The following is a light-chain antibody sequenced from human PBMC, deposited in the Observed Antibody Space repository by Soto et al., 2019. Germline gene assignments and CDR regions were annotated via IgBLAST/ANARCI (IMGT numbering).Light chain of an antibody. CDR1: QSLLHCNGYNY. CDR3: MQALQTPDT. Sequence: DIVMTQSPLSLPVTPGEPASISCRSSQSLLHCNGYNYLDWYLQKPGQSPQLLIYLGSNRASGVPDRFSGSGAGTDFTLKISRVEAEDVGVYYCMQALQTPDTVGQGTKLESK. J-gene: IGKJ2*01. CDR2: LGS. V-gene: IGKV2-28*01.